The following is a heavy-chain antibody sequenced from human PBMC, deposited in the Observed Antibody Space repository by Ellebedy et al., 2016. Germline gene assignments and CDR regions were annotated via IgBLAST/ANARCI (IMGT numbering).Heavy chain of an antibody. V-gene: IGHV3-7*03. CDR3: ARGLTSSPNWFDP. CDR2: INHDGSVK. CDR1: GFTFSSYW. Sequence: GGSLRLSCAASGFTFSSYWMIWVRQAPGKGLEWVATINHDGSVKYYVDSVKGRFTISRDSAKNSLYLQMNSLRDEDTAVYYCARGLTSSPNWFDPWGQGTLVTVSS. D-gene: IGHD6-13*01. J-gene: IGHJ5*02.